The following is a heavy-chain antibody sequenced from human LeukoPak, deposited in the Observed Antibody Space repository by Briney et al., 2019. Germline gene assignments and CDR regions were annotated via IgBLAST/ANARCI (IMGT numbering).Heavy chain of an antibody. V-gene: IGHV1-8*02. CDR2: MNPNSGNT. Sequence: GASVKVSCKASGYTFTNYGINWVRQATGQGLEWMGWMNPNSGNTGYGQSFQGRITMTRDISIGTAYMELSNLTSEDTAIYYCTRGSSGRRDNWGQGTLVTVSA. J-gene: IGHJ4*02. CDR1: GYTFTNYG. D-gene: IGHD6-19*01. CDR3: TRGSSGRRDN.